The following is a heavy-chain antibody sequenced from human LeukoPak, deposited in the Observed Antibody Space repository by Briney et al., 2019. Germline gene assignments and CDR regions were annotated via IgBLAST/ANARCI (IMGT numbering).Heavy chain of an antibody. CDR2: IYTSGNT. CDR1: AGSLSSSSYY. V-gene: IGHV4-61*05. J-gene: IGHJ4*02. CDR3: ARVGDYALKD. D-gene: IGHD3-16*01. Sequence: SETLSLTCTVSAGSLSSSSYYWGWLRQPPGKGLEWIGHIYTSGNTDYNPSLKSRVTMSVDTSKNQFSLKLNSVTAADTAVYYCARVGDYALKDWGQGTLVTVSS.